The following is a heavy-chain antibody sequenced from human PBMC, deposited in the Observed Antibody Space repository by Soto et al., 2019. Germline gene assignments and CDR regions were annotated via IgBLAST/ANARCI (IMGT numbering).Heavy chain of an antibody. CDR3: ARVSGSYYYGMDV. V-gene: IGHV4-4*02. J-gene: IGHJ6*02. Sequence: QVQLQESRPGLVKPSGTLSLTCAVSGGSISSSYWWSWVRRPPGKGLEWIGEIYHSGSANYNTSLKSRVTISVDKSKHQFSLKVTSVTAADTAVYYCARVSGSYYYGMDVWGQGTTVTVSS. CDR1: GGSISSSYW. CDR2: IYHSGSA.